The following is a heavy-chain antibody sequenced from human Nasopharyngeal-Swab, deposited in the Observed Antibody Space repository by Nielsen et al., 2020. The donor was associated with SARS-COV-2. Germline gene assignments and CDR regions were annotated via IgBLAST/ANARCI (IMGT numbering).Heavy chain of an antibody. D-gene: IGHD3-3*01. CDR3: ARDLRHYDFWSGYYTGIYFQH. CDR2: IKQDGGEK. V-gene: IGHV3-7*03. J-gene: IGHJ1*01. Sequence: WIRQPPGKGLEWVANIKQDGGEKYYVDSVKGRFTISRDNAKNSLYLQMNSLRAEDTAVYYCARDLRHYDFWSGYYTGIYFQHWGQGTLVTVSS.